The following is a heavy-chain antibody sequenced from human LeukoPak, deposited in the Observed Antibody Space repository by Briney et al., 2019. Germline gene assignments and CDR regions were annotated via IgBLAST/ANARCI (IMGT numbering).Heavy chain of an antibody. CDR1: GFIFRDNA. J-gene: IGHJ4*02. CDR2: ISGSGGGT. D-gene: IGHD6-19*01. CDR3: VKNGPVNGWFAEFAS. V-gene: IGHV3-23*01. Sequence: EPGGSLRLSCAASGFIFRDNAMSWVRQAPGKGLEWVSSISGSGGGTYYADSVKGRFTISRDNSKNTPYLQVNSLGAEDTAVYYCVKNGPVNGWFAEFASWGQGTLVTVSS.